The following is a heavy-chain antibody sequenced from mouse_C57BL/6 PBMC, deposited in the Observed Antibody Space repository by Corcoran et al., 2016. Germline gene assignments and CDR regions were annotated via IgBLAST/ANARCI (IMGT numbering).Heavy chain of an antibody. Sequence: QVQLQESGAELVKPGASVKISCKASGYAFSSYWMNWVKQRPGKGLEWIGQIYPGDGDTNYNGKFKGKATLTADKSSSTAYMQLSSLTSEDSAVYFCARRVANWDALFDYWGQGTTLTVSS. V-gene: IGHV1-80*01. CDR2: IYPGDGDT. CDR1: GYAFSSYW. J-gene: IGHJ2*01. CDR3: ARRVANWDALFDY. D-gene: IGHD4-1*01.